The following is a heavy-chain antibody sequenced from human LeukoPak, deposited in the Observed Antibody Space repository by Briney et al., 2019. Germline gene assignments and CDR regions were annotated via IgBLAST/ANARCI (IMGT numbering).Heavy chain of an antibody. V-gene: IGHV4-34*01. J-gene: IGHJ4*02. D-gene: IGHD6-6*01. CDR3: ATRSSIAYYFDY. CDR2: INLGGST. CDR1: GGSFSGYY. Sequence: AETLSLTCAVYGGSFSGYYWSWIRQPPGKGLEWMGEINLGGSTNYNPSLKTRRTISIDTSNNHSSLKLSSVTAADTAVYYSATRSSIAYYFDYWGQGTLVTVSS.